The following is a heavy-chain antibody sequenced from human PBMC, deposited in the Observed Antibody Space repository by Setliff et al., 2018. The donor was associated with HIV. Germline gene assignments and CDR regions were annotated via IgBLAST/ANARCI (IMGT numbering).Heavy chain of an antibody. J-gene: IGHJ1*01. CDR2: SSPYNGDT. V-gene: IGHV1-18*01. Sequence: GASVKVSCKAYGYRFNTYGISWVRQAPGQGLEWMGWSSPYNGDTRSAQSLQGRVTLTTDTSTNTAYMEMRTLRSDDTAVYYCVRGVTRDISGYCRDEYFQHWGQGTPVTVSS. CDR3: VRGVTRDISGYCRDEYFQH. D-gene: IGHD3-22*01. CDR1: GYRFNTYG.